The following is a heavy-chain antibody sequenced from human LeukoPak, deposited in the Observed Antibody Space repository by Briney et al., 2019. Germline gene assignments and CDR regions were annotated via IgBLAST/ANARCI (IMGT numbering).Heavy chain of an antibody. Sequence: GGSLRLSCEASVFTFSDSAILWVRQAPGKGLEWVGRIRNRANNYATVYSASVEGRFSMSRDDSKNTAYLQMNSLKTEDTAIYYCSGYDYGMDVWGQGTTVTVSS. CDR1: VFTFSDSA. J-gene: IGHJ6*02. CDR3: SGYDYGMDV. CDR2: IRNRANNYAT. V-gene: IGHV3-73*01.